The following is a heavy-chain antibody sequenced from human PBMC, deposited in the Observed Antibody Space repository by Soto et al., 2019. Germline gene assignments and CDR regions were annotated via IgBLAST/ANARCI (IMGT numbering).Heavy chain of an antibody. CDR2: ISSDSVHI. CDR3: ARFETVGPSPFEY. Sequence: GGSLRLSCAASGFTFSSFSMNWVRQAPGVGLEWVSSISSDSVHILYADSVKGRFTTSRDNAKNSLHLQMNTLTAEDTAVYYCARFETVGPSPFEYWGQGTPVTVSS. V-gene: IGHV3-21*01. D-gene: IGHD1-26*01. J-gene: IGHJ4*02. CDR1: GFTFSSFS.